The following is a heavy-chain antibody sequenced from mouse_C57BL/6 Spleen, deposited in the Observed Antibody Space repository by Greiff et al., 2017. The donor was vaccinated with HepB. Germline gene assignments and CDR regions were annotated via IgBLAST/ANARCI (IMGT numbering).Heavy chain of an antibody. D-gene: IGHD2-5*01. CDR1: GYAFSSYW. J-gene: IGHJ2*01. Sequence: QVQLQQSGAELVKPGASVKISCKASGYAFSSYWMNWVKQRPGKGLEWIGQIYPGVGDTNYNGKFKGKATLTADKSSSTAYMQLSSLTSEDSAVYFCARGGYSNYVDYFDYWGQGTTLTVSS. CDR2: IYPGVGDT. CDR3: ARGGYSNYVDYFDY. V-gene: IGHV1-80*01.